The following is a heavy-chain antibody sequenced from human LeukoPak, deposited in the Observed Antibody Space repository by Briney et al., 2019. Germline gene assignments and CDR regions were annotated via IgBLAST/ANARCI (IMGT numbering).Heavy chain of an antibody. V-gene: IGHV1-18*01. CDR3: AGRGPRPDDHYYYYMDV. CDR1: GYTFTSYG. J-gene: IGHJ6*03. D-gene: IGHD3-10*01. CDR2: ISAYNGNT. Sequence: EASVKVSCKASGYTFTSYGISWVRQAPGQGLEWMGWISAYNGNTNYAQKLQGRVTMTTDTSTSTAYMELRSLRSDDTAVYYCAGRGPRPDDHYYYYMDVWGKGTTVTVSS.